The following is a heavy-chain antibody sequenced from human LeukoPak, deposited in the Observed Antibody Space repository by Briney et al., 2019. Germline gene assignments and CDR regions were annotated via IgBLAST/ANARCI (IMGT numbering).Heavy chain of an antibody. J-gene: IGHJ6*02. CDR2: IKPSRGDT. Sequence: ALGKVSCKAAGYIFTPYFINWVGLAPRHRLKGLGRIKPSRGDTTYNQKFQGRVTMTGDTATSTVYMDLSSLRSEDTAIYFCARDRGGTTAHGLDVWGQGTTVTVSS. CDR1: GYIFTPYF. CDR3: ARDRGGTTAHGLDV. V-gene: IGHV1-46*01. D-gene: IGHD1-1*01.